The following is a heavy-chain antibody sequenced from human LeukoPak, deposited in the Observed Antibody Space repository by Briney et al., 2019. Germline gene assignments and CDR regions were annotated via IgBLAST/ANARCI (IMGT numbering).Heavy chain of an antibody. CDR3: ARNEVFRGIAAAGTYYYYGMDV. J-gene: IGHJ6*02. Sequence: LETLSLTCTVSGGSISSYYWSWLRQPPGKGLEWIGYIYYSGSTNYNPSLKSRVTISVDTSKNQFSLKLSSVTAADTAVYYCARNEVFRGIAAAGTYYYYGMDVWGQGTTVTVSS. D-gene: IGHD6-13*01. V-gene: IGHV4-59*01. CDR2: IYYSGST. CDR1: GGSISSYY.